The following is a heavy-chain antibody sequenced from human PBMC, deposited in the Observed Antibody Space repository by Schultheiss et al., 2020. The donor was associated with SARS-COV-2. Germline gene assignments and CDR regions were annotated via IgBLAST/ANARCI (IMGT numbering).Heavy chain of an antibody. CDR1: GVSIGSGGYY. J-gene: IGHJ4*02. D-gene: IGHD2-2*01. CDR2: IYYSGNT. Sequence: SETLSLTCTVSGVSIGSGGYYWGWIRQHPGKGLEWIGHIYYSGNTNYNPSLKSRVTISVDTSKNQFSLKLTSLTAADTALYYCARQPSRTRSGLDYWGQGILVTVSS. CDR3: ARQPSRTRSGLDY. V-gene: IGHV4-31*03.